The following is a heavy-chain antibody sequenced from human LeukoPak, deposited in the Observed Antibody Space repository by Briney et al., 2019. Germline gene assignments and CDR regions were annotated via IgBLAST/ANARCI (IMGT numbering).Heavy chain of an antibody. V-gene: IGHV3-23*01. J-gene: IGHJ4*02. CDR1: GFTFSSYA. Sequence: GSLRLSCAAFGFTFSSYAMSWVRRAPGKGLEWVSAISGSGGSTYYADSVKGRFTISRDNSKNTLYLQMNSLRAEDTAVYYCAKDRITMIVVDIFDYWGQGTLVTVSS. CDR3: AKDRITMIVVDIFDY. D-gene: IGHD3-22*01. CDR2: ISGSGGST.